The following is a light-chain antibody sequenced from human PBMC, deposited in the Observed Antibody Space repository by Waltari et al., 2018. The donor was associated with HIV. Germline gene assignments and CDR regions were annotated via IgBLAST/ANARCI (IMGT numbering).Light chain of an antibody. J-gene: IGLJ1*01. Sequence: QSVLTQPPSASGTPGQRVTISCSGSSANIGSRTVRWYQQLPGTAPKLLNYSNSQRHSGVTDRFAGSKSGTADARAISGLQSEEEADYYWATWDDSLNGYVLGAGTRVTVL. CDR2: SNS. CDR3: ATWDDSLNGYV. V-gene: IGLV1-44*01. CDR1: SANIGSRT.